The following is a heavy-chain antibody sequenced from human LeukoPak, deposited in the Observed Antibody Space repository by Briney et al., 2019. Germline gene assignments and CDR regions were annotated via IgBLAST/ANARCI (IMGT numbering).Heavy chain of an antibody. D-gene: IGHD3-10*01. Sequence: GGSLRLSCAASKLPLTGHTLTWVRQAPGKGLEWVSSISGSSSFIYYADSVKGRFTISRDNANNSLYLHMNNLRAEDTAMYFCARRVATYYDWGQGTLVTVSS. CDR1: KLPLTGHT. J-gene: IGHJ4*02. CDR2: ISGSSSFI. CDR3: ARRVATYYD. V-gene: IGHV3-21*01.